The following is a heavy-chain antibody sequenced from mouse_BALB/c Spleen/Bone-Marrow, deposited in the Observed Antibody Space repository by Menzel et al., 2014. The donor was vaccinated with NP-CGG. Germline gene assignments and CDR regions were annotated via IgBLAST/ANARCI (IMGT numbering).Heavy chain of an antibody. Sequence: EVQLVESGGGLVQPGGSLKLSCAASGFDFSRYWMSWVRQAPGKGLEWIGEINPDSSTINYTPSLKDKFIISRDNAKNTLYLQMSKVRSEDAALYYCARLSYYGRFAYWGQGTLVTVSA. CDR3: ARLSYYGRFAY. D-gene: IGHD1-1*01. CDR1: GFDFSRYW. CDR2: INPDSSTI. V-gene: IGHV4-1*02. J-gene: IGHJ3*01.